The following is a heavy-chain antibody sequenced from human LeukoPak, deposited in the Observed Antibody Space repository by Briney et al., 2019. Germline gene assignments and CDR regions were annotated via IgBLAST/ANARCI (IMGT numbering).Heavy chain of an antibody. Sequence: ASVKVSCKASGGTFSSYAISWVRQAPGQGLEWMGGIIPIFGTANYAQKFQGRVTITMDESTSTAYMELSSLRSEDTAVYYCARAARLYYYDSSGANFDYWGQGTLVTVSS. CDR3: ARAARLYYYDSSGANFDY. V-gene: IGHV1-69*05. CDR1: GGTFSSYA. J-gene: IGHJ4*02. CDR2: IIPIFGTA. D-gene: IGHD3-22*01.